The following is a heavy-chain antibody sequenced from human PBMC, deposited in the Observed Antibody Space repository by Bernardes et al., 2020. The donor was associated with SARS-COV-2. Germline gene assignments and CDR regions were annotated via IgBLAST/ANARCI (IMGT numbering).Heavy chain of an antibody. V-gene: IGHV3-23*01. CDR1: GFAFTDFG. D-gene: IGHD7-27*01. Sequence: GGSLRLSCVASGFAFTDFGVTWVRQAPGKGLEWVSTINTDGENTHYADSVKGRFTISRDNSKKMLYLQMNSLRAEDTAVYYCANDAGVDVFFDYWGQGTLVTVSS. CDR3: ANDAGVDVFFDY. J-gene: IGHJ4*02. CDR2: INTDGENT.